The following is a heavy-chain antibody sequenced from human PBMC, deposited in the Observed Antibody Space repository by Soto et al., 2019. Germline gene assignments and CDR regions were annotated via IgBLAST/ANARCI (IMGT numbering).Heavy chain of an antibody. CDR2: ISSSSLYI. CDR1: GFTFSTYA. CDR3: ARDRGAVSGTTPFDY. J-gene: IGHJ4*02. Sequence: GGSLRLSCAASGFTFSTYAMNWVRQAPGKGLEWVSSISSSSLYIYSADSVKGRFTISRDNAKNSLYLHMNSLRAEDTAVYYCARDRGAVSGTTPFDYWGQGALVTVSS. V-gene: IGHV3-21*01. D-gene: IGHD6-19*01.